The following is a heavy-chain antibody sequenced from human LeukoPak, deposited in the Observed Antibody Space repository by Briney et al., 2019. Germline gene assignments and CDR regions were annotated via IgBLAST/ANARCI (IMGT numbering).Heavy chain of an antibody. CDR3: ARGSIAAAGRRGRNWFDP. CDR1: GGSIGSYY. V-gene: IGHV4-59*01. Sequence: SETLSLTCTVSGGSIGSYYWSWIRQPPGKGLEWTGYIYYSGSTNYNPSLKSRVTISVDTSKNQFSLKLSSVTAADTAVYYCARGSIAAAGRRGRNWFDPWGQGTLVTVSS. D-gene: IGHD6-13*01. CDR2: IYYSGST. J-gene: IGHJ5*02.